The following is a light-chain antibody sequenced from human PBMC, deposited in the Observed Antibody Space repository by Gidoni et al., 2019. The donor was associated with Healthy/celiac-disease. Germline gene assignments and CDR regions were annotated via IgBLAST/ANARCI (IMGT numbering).Light chain of an antibody. CDR2: KAS. CDR1: QSISRW. V-gene: IGKV1-5*03. Sequence: DIEMTQSPSTLSASVGDRVTITFRASQSISRWFAWYQQKPGKAPKLLIDKASSLESGVPTRFSGSGAGTEFALTSSSLQPDDFATYYCQQYDSYSSCSFGQGTKLEIK. J-gene: IGKJ2*04. CDR3: QQYDSYSSCS.